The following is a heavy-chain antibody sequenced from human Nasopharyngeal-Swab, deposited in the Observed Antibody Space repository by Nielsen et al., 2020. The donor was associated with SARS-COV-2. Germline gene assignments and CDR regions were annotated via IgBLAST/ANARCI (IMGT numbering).Heavy chain of an antibody. J-gene: IGHJ6*03. CDR2: ISSSGSTI. CDR1: GFTFSDFY. D-gene: IGHD3-10*01. V-gene: IGHV3-11*04. CDR3: AWLGVVSYYYMDV. Sequence: GGSLRLSCAASGFTFSDFYISWIRQAPGQGLEWVSYISSSGSTIYYSDSVKGRFTISRDNAKNSLYQQMNSLRAEDTAVYYCAWLGVVSYYYMDVWGKGTTVTVS.